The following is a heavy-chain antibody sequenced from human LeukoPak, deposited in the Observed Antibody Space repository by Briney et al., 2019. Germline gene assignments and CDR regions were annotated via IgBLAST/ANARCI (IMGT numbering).Heavy chain of an antibody. D-gene: IGHD2-15*01. CDR2: ISGSGGST. V-gene: IGHV3-23*01. J-gene: IGHJ4*02. CDR3: ARARWYLGPFDY. Sequence: GGSLRLSCAASGFTFSSYAMSWVRQAPGKGLEWVSAISGSGGSTYYADSVKGRFTISRDNSKNTLYLQMNSLRTEDTAVYFCARARWYLGPFDYWGQGTLVTVSS. CDR1: GFTFSSYA.